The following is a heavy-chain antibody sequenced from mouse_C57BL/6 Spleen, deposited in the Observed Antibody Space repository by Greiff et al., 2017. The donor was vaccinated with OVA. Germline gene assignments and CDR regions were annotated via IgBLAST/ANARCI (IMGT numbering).Heavy chain of an antibody. Sequence: VQLQQSGPELVKPGASVKIPCKASGYTFTDYNMDWVKQSHGKSLEWIGDINPNNGGTIYNQKFKGKATLTVDKSSSTAYMELRSLTSEDTAVYYCARRAYYSNYGGFDYWGQGTTLTVSS. CDR1: GYTFTDYN. D-gene: IGHD2-5*01. CDR2: INPNNGGT. V-gene: IGHV1-18*01. J-gene: IGHJ2*01. CDR3: ARRAYYSNYGGFDY.